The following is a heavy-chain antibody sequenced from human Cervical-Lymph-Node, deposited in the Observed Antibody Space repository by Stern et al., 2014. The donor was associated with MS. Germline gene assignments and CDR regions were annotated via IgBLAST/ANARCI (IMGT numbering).Heavy chain of an antibody. D-gene: IGHD5-24*01. Sequence: VQLVQSGAEVKKPGSSVKVSCKASGGTFSSYAISWVRQAPGQGLEWMGGIIPIFGTANYAQKFQGRVTITADESTSTGYMELSSLRSEDTAVYYCATGEMATKSYYYYGMDVWGQGTTVTVSS. CDR1: GGTFSSYA. CDR2: IIPIFGTA. J-gene: IGHJ6*02. V-gene: IGHV1-69*01. CDR3: ATGEMATKSYYYYGMDV.